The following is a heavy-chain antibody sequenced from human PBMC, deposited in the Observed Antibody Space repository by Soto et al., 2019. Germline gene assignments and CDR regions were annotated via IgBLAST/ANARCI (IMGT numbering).Heavy chain of an antibody. V-gene: IGHV3-30-3*01. CDR1: GFTFSSYA. J-gene: IGHJ4*02. D-gene: IGHD5-12*01. CDR2: ISYDGSNK. Sequence: PGGSLRLSCAASGFTFSSYAMHWVRHAPGKGLEWVAVISYDGSNKYYADSVKGRFTISRDNSKNTLYLQMNSLRAEDTAVYYCWTVATTSTYYFDYWGQGTLVTVSS. CDR3: WTVATTSTYYFDY.